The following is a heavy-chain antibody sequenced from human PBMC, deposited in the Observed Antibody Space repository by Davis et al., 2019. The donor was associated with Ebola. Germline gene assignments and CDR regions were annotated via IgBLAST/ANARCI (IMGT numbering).Heavy chain of an antibody. CDR1: GGSISSSNW. Sequence: SETLSLTCAVSGGSISSSNWWSWVRQPPGKGLEWLGEIYHSGSTNYNPSLKSRVTISVDKSKNQFSLQLNSVTPEDTAVYYCARDRPKLVHFFFFDIWGQGTMVTASS. V-gene: IGHV4-4*02. J-gene: IGHJ3*02. CDR2: IYHSGST. CDR3: ARDRPKLVHFFFFDI. D-gene: IGHD1-26*01.